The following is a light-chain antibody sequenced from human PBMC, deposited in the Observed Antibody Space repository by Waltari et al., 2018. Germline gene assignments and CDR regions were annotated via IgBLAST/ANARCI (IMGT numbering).Light chain of an antibody. V-gene: IGKV4-1*01. CDR3: QQYYSTPRT. CDR1: QSVLSSSNNKNY. CDR2: WAS. J-gene: IGKJ1*01. Sequence: IVMTQSPDSLAVSLDERATINCKSRQSVLSSSNNKNYLAWDQQKPGQPPKLLIYWASTRESGVPDRFSGSGSGTDFTLTISSLQAEDVAVYYCQQYYSTPRTFGQGTKVEIK.